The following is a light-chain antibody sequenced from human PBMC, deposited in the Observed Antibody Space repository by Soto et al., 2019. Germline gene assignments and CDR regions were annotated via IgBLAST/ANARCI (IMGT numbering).Light chain of an antibody. V-gene: IGKV1-8*01. CDR1: QGISSY. J-gene: IGKJ2*01. CDR3: NQSYTYPPPT. CDR2: AAS. Sequence: AIRMTQSPSSLSESTGDRVTITCRASQGISSYLAWYQQKPGKAPKLLIFAASTLQSGVPSRFSGSGSGVDYILTLICLQSEELAPIYCNQSYTYPPPTFGQGTKLEI.